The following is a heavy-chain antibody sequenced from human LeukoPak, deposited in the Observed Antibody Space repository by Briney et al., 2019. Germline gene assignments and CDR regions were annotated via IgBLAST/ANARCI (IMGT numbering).Heavy chain of an antibody. J-gene: IGHJ5*02. V-gene: IGHV3-74*01. CDR3: ARDPRNLGLDP. CDR2: IDGDGSNT. CDR1: GFTFSVYW. D-gene: IGHD3-10*01. Sequence: PGGSLRLSCAASGFTFSVYWMHWVRQPPGKGLLWVSRIDGDGSNTNYADSVKGRFTISRDNAKNTLYLQVNNLRVEDTAVYYCARDPRNLGLDPWGQGTLVTVSS.